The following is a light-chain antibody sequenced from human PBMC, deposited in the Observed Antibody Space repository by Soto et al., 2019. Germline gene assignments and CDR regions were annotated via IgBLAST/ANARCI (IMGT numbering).Light chain of an antibody. V-gene: IGKV3D-15*01. Sequence: MTQSPSTLSASVGDRVTLTCRASQSVDNWLAWYQQKPGQAPRLLIYGASTRATGIPDRFSGSGSGTEYTLTISRLEPEDFAVYYCQQYINSPWTFGQGTKVEI. CDR3: QQYINSPWT. J-gene: IGKJ1*01. CDR1: QSVDNW. CDR2: GAS.